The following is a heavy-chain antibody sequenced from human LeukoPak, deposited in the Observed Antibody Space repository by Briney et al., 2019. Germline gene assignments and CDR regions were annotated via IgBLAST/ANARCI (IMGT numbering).Heavy chain of an antibody. Sequence: GAPVKVSCKASGYTFTSYDINWVRQATGQGLEWMGWMNPNSGNTGYAQKFQGRVTITRNTSISTAYMELSSLRSEDTAVYYCARGGLWSSQMDVWGKGTTVTVSS. V-gene: IGHV1-8*03. CDR1: GYTFTSYD. J-gene: IGHJ6*04. CDR2: MNPNSGNT. CDR3: ARGGLWSSQMDV. D-gene: IGHD3-10*01.